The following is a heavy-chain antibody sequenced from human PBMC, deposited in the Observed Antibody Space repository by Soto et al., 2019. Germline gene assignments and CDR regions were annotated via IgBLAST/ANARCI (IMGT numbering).Heavy chain of an antibody. Sequence: SSETLSLTCTVSGGSISSGGYYWSWIRQHPGKGLEWIGYIYYSGSTYYNPSLKSRVTISVDTSKNQFSLKLSSVTAADTAVYYCARDFYCSGGSCYSGAPTWGQGTLVTVLL. CDR1: GGSISSGGYY. J-gene: IGHJ5*02. CDR3: ARDFYCSGGSCYSGAPT. D-gene: IGHD2-15*01. CDR2: IYYSGST. V-gene: IGHV4-31*03.